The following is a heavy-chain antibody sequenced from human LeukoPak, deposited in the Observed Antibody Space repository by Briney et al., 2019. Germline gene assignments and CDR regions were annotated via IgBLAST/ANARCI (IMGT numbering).Heavy chain of an antibody. V-gene: IGHV3-23*01. CDR1: GFTFSSYA. Sequence: PGGSLRLSCAASGFTFSSYAMSWVRQAPGNGLEWVSAISGSGGSTYYADSVKGRFTISRDNSKNTLYLQMNSLRAEDTAVYYCAKQIVVVVAAIDYWGQGTLVTVSS. D-gene: IGHD2-15*01. CDR3: AKQIVVVVAAIDY. CDR2: ISGSGGST. J-gene: IGHJ4*02.